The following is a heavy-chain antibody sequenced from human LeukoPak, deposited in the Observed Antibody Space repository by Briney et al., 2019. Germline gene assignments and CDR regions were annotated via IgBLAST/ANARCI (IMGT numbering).Heavy chain of an antibody. J-gene: IGHJ4*02. D-gene: IGHD3-3*01. CDR3: ARHGSGVVITASYFDY. CDR1: GGSISSSSYY. Sequence: SETLSLTCTVSGGSISSSSYYWGWIRQPPGKGLEWIGSIYYSGSTHYNPSLKSRVAISVDTSKNQFSLKLSSVTAADTAVYYCARHGSGVVITASYFDYWGQGTLVTVSS. CDR2: IYYSGST. V-gene: IGHV4-39*01.